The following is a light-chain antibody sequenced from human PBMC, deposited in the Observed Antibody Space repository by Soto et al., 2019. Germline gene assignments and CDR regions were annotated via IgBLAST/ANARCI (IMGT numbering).Light chain of an antibody. V-gene: IGLV2-14*01. CDR1: SSDVGGYNY. CDR2: DVS. J-gene: IGLJ1*01. Sequence: QSVLTQPASVSGSPGQSITISCTGTSSDVGGYNYVSWYQQHPGKAPKLIIYDVSDRPSGVSNRFSASKSGNTASLTISGLQAEDEADCYCSSYTSSTTEVFGTGTKVTVL. CDR3: SSYTSSTTEV.